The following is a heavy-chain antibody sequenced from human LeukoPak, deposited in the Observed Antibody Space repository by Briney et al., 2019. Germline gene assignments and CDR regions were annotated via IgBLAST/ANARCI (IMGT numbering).Heavy chain of an antibody. CDR1: GGSISSYY. CDR3: ARSPGALLWFGELFRGFDY. V-gene: IGHV4-59*01. J-gene: IGHJ4*02. CDR2: IYYSGST. D-gene: IGHD3-10*01. Sequence: SETLSLTCTVSGGSISSYYWSWIRLPPGKGLEWIGYIYYSGSTNYNPSLKSRVTISVDTSKNQFSLKLSSVTAADTAVYYCARSPGALLWFGELFRGFDYWGQGTLVTVSS.